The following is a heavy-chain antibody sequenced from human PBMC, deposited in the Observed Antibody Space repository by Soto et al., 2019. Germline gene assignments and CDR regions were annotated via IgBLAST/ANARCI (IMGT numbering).Heavy chain of an antibody. Sequence: QVQLVQSGAEVKKPGASVKVSCKASGYTFTSYGISWVRQAPGQGLEWMGRISAYNGNTNYAQKLQGRVTMTTDTSTSXAYMELXXLRSXDTAVYYCARVVGALGHWFDPWGQGTLVTVSS. CDR3: ARVVGALGHWFDP. CDR2: ISAYNGNT. V-gene: IGHV1-18*01. D-gene: IGHD1-26*01. CDR1: GYTFTSYG. J-gene: IGHJ5*02.